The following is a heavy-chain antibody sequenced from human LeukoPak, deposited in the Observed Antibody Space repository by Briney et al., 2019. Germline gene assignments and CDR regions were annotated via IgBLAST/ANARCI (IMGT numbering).Heavy chain of an antibody. CDR3: ARSSGHSYGDFDY. D-gene: IGHD5-18*01. Sequence: SETLSLTCSVSGVSITSNYWGWIRQPPGKGLEWIGYTHHSGSTSYNPSLKSRITISLDTSNNQFSLKLSSVTAADTAVYYCARSSGHSYGDFDYWGQGTLVTVSS. V-gene: IGHV4-59*01. CDR1: GVSITSNY. CDR2: THHSGST. J-gene: IGHJ4*02.